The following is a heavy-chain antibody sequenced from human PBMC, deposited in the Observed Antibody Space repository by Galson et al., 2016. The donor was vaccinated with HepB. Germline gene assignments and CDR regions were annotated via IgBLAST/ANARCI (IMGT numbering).Heavy chain of an antibody. D-gene: IGHD6-19*01. Sequence: SLRLSCAAPGFTFSSYGMHWVRQAPGKGLEWVAAISYDGSNEYYADSVKGRFTISRDNSKNTLYLQMNSLRAEDTAVYYCVNRGSSGWYDYWGQGTLVTVSS. J-gene: IGHJ4*02. CDR1: GFTFSSYG. CDR3: VNRGSSGWYDY. V-gene: IGHV3-30*18. CDR2: ISYDGSNE.